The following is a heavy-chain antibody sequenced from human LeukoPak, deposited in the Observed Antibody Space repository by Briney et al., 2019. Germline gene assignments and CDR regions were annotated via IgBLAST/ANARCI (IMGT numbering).Heavy chain of an antibody. CDR3: ARGRLGYSYGFGFDY. V-gene: IGHV4-34*01. D-gene: IGHD5-18*01. J-gene: IGHJ4*02. CDR2: INHSGST. CDR1: GGSFSGYY. Sequence: SETLSLTCAVSGGSFSGYYWGWIRQPPGKGMEWIGEINHSGSTNNNPSLKSRVTISVDTSKNQFSLKLSSVTAADTAVYYCARGRLGYSYGFGFDYWGQGTLVTVSS.